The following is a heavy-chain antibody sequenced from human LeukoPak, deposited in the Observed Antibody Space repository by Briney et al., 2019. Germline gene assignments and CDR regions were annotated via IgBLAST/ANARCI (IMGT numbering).Heavy chain of an antibody. J-gene: IGHJ6*02. Sequence: GASVKVSCKASGGTFSSYAISWVRQAPGQGLEWMGGIIPIFGTANYAQKFQGRVTITTDESTSTAYMELSSLRSEDTAVYYCATGSGSYHYYYYGMDVWGQGTTVTVSS. V-gene: IGHV1-69*05. CDR2: IIPIFGTA. CDR3: ATGSGSYHYYYYGMDV. CDR1: GGTFSSYA. D-gene: IGHD3-10*01.